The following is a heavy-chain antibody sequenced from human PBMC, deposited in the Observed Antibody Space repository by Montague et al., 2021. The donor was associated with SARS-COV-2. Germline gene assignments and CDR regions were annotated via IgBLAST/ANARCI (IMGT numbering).Heavy chain of an antibody. CDR2: VCIYSST. CDR1: GDSITGDD. V-gene: IGHV4-4*08. D-gene: IGHD3-22*01. J-gene: IGHJ6*02. Sequence: SETLSLTCTVSGDSITGDDYYWIRLPQWQGLELIGNVCIYSSTDYYPSLTIRILTSVDTSKTQFPLKVTSVTAADAAVSYCARYYERSLDVWGQGTTVTVSS. CDR3: ARYYERSLDV.